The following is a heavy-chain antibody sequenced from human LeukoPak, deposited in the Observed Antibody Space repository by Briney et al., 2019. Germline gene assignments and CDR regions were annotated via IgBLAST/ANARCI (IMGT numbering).Heavy chain of an antibody. Sequence: ASVKVSCKASGYTFTSCGVTWVRQAPGQGLEWMGWISAYNGNTNYAQKFQGRISMTTDTSTSTAYMDLRSLRSDDTAVYYCARALPIVRVPAAILDVAWFDPWGQGTLVTVSS. CDR2: ISAYNGNT. V-gene: IGHV1-18*01. CDR1: GYTFTSCG. CDR3: ARALPIVRVPAAILDVAWFDP. J-gene: IGHJ5*02. D-gene: IGHD2-2*01.